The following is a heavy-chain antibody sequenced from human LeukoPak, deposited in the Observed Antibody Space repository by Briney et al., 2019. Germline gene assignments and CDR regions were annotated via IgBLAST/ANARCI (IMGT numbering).Heavy chain of an antibody. CDR3: GRPYIVGATGYFDL. Sequence: AESLKISCKGSGYSFSSYCIGCVRQMPGKNLEWMGSIYLGDSDTRYGPSFQGQVTISADKSISTAYLKWGSLKASDTAWYYCGRPYIVGATGYFDLWGRGTLVTVSS. CDR1: GYSFSSYC. V-gene: IGHV5-51*01. CDR2: IYLGDSDT. D-gene: IGHD1-26*01. J-gene: IGHJ2*01.